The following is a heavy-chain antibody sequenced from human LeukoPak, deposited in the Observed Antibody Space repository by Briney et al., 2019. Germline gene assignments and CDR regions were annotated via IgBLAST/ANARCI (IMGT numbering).Heavy chain of an antibody. CDR2: IRSKAYGGTT. CDR3: TRVWTMVRGVYYYMDV. V-gene: IGHV3-49*04. D-gene: IGHD3-10*01. CDR1: GFTFGDYA. Sequence: PGGSLRLSCTASGFTFGDYAMSWVRQAPGKGLEWVGFIRSKAYGGTTEYAASVKGRFTISRDDSKSIAYLQMNSLKTEDTAVYYCTRVWTMVRGVYYYMDVWGKGTTVTVSS. J-gene: IGHJ6*03.